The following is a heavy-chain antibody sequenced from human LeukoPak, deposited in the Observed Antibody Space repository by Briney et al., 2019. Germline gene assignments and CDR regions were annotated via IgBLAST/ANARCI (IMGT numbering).Heavy chain of an antibody. CDR1: GYTFTSYA. J-gene: IGHJ4*02. D-gene: IGHD3-22*01. V-gene: IGHV1-3*01. Sequence: ASVKVSCKASGYTFTSYAMHWVRQAPGQRLGWMGWINAGNGNTKYSQKFQGRVTITRDTSASTAYMELSSLRSEDTAVYYCAREYYDSSGYYRFDYWGQGTLVTVSS. CDR2: INAGNGNT. CDR3: AREYYDSSGYYRFDY.